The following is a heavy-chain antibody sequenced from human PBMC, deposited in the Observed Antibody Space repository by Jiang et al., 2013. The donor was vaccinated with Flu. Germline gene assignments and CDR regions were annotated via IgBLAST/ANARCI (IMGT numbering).Heavy chain of an antibody. Sequence: QSGAEVKKPGASVKVSCKASGYTFTSYYMHWVRQAPGQGLEWMGIINPSGGSTSYAQKFQGRVTMTRDTSTSTVYMELSSLRSEDTAVYYCALLPEDTAMREYYFDYWGQGTLVTVSS. J-gene: IGHJ4*02. D-gene: IGHD5-18*01. CDR2: INPSGGST. CDR1: GYTFTSYY. V-gene: IGHV1-46*01. CDR3: ALLPEDTAMREYYFDY.